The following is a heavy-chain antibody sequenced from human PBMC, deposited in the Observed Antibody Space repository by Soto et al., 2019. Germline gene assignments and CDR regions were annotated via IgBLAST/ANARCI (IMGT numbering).Heavy chain of an antibody. CDR3: AREAGQYCSGGSCYGGCDS. V-gene: IGHV3-53*01. D-gene: IGHD2-15*01. Sequence: EVQLVESGGGLIQPGGSLRLSCAASGFTVSSNYMSWVRQAPGKGLEWVSVIYSGGSTYYADSVQGRFTISRDNSKNTLYLQMHSLRAEYTAVYYCAREAGQYCSGGSCYGGCDSWGQGTLVTVSS. CDR2: IYSGGST. J-gene: IGHJ4*02. CDR1: GFTVSSNY.